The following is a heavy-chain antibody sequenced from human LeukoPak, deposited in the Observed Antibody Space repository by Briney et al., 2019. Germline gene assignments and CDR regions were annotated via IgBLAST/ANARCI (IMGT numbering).Heavy chain of an antibody. J-gene: IGHJ4*02. D-gene: IGHD2-15*01. CDR3: ASGPSCSGGSCYYRLYYFDY. CDR2: ISSSSYI. V-gene: IGHV3-21*01. CDR1: GFTFSSYS. Sequence: PGGSLRLSCAASGFTFSSYSMNWVRQAPGKGLEWVSSISSSSYIYYADSVKGRFTISRDNAKNSLYLQMNSLRAEDTAVYYCASGPSCSGGSCYYRLYYFDYWGQGTLVAVSS.